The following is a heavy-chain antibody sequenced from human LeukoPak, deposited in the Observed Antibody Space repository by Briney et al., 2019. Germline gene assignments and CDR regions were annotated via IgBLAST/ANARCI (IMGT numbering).Heavy chain of an antibody. V-gene: IGHV4-31*03. CDR3: ARWAGGGSGSFDY. J-gene: IGHJ4*02. CDR1: GCTIRSGGYY. Sequence: SETLSLTCTVSGCTIRSGGYYWSWIRQHPGKGLDWIGYIYYSGSTYYNPSLKSRVTISVDTSKNQFSLKLSSVTAADTAVYYCARWAGGGSGSFDYWGQGTLVTVSS. D-gene: IGHD3-10*01. CDR2: IYYSGST.